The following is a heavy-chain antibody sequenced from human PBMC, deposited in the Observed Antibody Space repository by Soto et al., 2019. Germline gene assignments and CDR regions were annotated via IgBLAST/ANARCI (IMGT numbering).Heavy chain of an antibody. V-gene: IGHV3-48*01. CDR2: ISSSSSTI. Sequence: EVQLVESGRGLVQPGGSLRLSCAASGFTFIGYSMNWVLQAPGKGLEWVSYISSSSSTIYYADSVKGRFTISRDNAKNSLYLQMNSLRAEDTAVYYCVRDADFWSGFDIWGQGTKVTVSS. J-gene: IGHJ3*02. CDR1: GFTFIGYS. CDR3: VRDADFWSGFDI. D-gene: IGHD3-3*01.